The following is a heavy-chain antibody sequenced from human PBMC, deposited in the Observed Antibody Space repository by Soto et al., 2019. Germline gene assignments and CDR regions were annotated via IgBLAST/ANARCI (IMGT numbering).Heavy chain of an antibody. Sequence: QVQLVESGGDLVKPGGSLRLSCAASGYTFSDYYLSWIRQAPGKGLEWISYIDTSSTKIYYADSVRGRFTISRDNGKNSLFLEMNNRRVEDTAVYFCASHYDLWTGYLSPVDYWGRGTLVTVSS. V-gene: IGHV3-11*01. CDR1: GYTFSDYY. D-gene: IGHD3-3*01. J-gene: IGHJ4*02. CDR3: ASHYDLWTGYLSPVDY. CDR2: IDTSSTKI.